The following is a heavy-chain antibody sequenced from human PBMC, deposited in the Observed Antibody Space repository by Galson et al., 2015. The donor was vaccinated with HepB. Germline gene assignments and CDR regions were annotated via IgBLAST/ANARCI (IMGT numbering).Heavy chain of an antibody. J-gene: IGHJ4*02. CDR1: GFTLSSYE. CDR2: IDGNNRII. CDR3: ARGITIFGVVSDN. D-gene: IGHD3-3*01. V-gene: IGHV3-48*03. Sequence: SLRLSCAASGFTLSSYEMNWVRQAPGKGLEWISYIDGNNRIIYYADSVKGRFTISRDNAKKSLYLQMDSLRAEDTAVYYCARGITIFGVVSDNWGQGTLVIVSS.